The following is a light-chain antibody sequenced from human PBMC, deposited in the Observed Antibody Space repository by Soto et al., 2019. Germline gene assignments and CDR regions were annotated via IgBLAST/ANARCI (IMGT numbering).Light chain of an antibody. CDR2: GAS. CDR3: QQYGSSVLT. J-gene: IGKJ4*01. Sequence: EIVLTQSPGTLSLSPGERATLSCRASQSVSSCYLAWYQQKPGQAPRLLIYGASSRATGIPDRFSGSGSGTDFTLTISRLEPEDFAVYYCQQYGSSVLTFGGGTKVEIK. CDR1: QSVSSCY. V-gene: IGKV3-20*01.